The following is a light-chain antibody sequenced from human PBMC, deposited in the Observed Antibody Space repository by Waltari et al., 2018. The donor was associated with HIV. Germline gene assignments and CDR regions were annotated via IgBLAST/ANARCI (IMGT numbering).Light chain of an antibody. J-gene: IGLJ1*01. CDR1: SSDVGGYNY. CDR2: EVT. CDR3: SSYTSTSTQV. V-gene: IGLV2-14*01. Sequence: QSALTQPASVSGSPGQSITISCSGTSSDVGGYNYVSWYQQHPGKAPKLMIYEVTNRPSGGSNRFSGSKSGNTASLTISGLQPEDEADYYCSSYTSTSTQVFGTVTTVTVL.